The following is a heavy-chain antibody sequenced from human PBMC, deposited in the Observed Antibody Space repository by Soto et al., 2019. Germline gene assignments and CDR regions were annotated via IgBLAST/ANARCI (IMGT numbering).Heavy chain of an antibody. Sequence: SETLSLTCAVYGGSFSGYYWSWIRQPPGKGLEWIGEINHSGSTNYNPSLKSRVTISVDTSKNQFSLKLSSVTAADTAVYYCAREIDTTPKIAVAGEGGSYWYFDLWGRGTLVTVSS. J-gene: IGHJ2*01. D-gene: IGHD6-19*01. CDR3: AREIDTTPKIAVAGEGGSYWYFDL. CDR2: INHSGST. V-gene: IGHV4-34*01. CDR1: GGSFSGYY.